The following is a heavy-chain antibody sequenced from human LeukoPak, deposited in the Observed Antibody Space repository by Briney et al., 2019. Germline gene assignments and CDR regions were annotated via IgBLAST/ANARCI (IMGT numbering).Heavy chain of an antibody. CDR3: ARDTYYYDSSGYKYYFDY. V-gene: IGHV4-59*01. CDR1: GGSISSYY. D-gene: IGHD3-22*01. J-gene: IGHJ4*02. CDR2: IYYSGST. Sequence: TSETLSLTCTVSGGSISSYYWSWIRQPPGKGLEWIGYIYYSGSTNYNPSLKSRVTISVDTSKNQFSLKLSSVTAADTAVYYCARDTYYYDSSGYKYYFDYWGQGTLVTVSS.